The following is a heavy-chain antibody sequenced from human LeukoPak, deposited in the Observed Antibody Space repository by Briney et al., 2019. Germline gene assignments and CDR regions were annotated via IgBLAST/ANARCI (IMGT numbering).Heavy chain of an antibody. D-gene: IGHD3-10*01. Sequence: PGGSLRLSCAASGFTFSSYSMNWVRQAPGKGPEWVSSISSSSSYIYYADSVKGRFTISRDNAKNSLYLQMNSLRAEDTAVYYCAREDGSGSPYYYYGMDVWGQGTTVTVSS. CDR1: GFTFSSYS. V-gene: IGHV3-21*01. CDR3: AREDGSGSPYYYYGMDV. J-gene: IGHJ6*02. CDR2: ISSSSSYI.